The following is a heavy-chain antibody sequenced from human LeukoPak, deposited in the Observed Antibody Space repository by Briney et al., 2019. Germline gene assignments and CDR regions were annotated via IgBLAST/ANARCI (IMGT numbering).Heavy chain of an antibody. CDR2: IYYSGST. D-gene: IGHD3-9*01. CDR1: GGSISSYY. CDR3: AREPLYYDILTGYYEGGYFDY. J-gene: IGHJ4*02. V-gene: IGHV4-59*01. Sequence: SSETLSLTCTLSGGSISSYYWSWIRQPPGKGLEWIGYIYYSGSTNYNPSLKSRVTISVDTSKNQFSLKLSSVTAADTAVYYCAREPLYYDILTGYYEGGYFDYWGQGTLVTVS.